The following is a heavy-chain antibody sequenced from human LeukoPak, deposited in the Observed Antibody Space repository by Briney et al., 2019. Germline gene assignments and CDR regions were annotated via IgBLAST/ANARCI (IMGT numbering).Heavy chain of an antibody. CDR1: GFTFSSYE. Sequence: GGSLRLSCAASGFTFSSYEMNWVRQAPGKGLEWVSHISSSGGSTYYADSVKGRFTISRDNSKNTLYLQMNSLRAEDTAVYYCAKENYYYDSSGYYYTFTGNFQHWGQGTLVTVSS. V-gene: IGHV3-23*01. CDR3: AKENYYYDSSGYYYTFTGNFQH. D-gene: IGHD3-22*01. J-gene: IGHJ1*01. CDR2: ISSSGGST.